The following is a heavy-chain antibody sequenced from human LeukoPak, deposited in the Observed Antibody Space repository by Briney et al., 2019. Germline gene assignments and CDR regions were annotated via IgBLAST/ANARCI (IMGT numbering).Heavy chain of an antibody. CDR3: ARDRDSYGYGLYYFDY. V-gene: IGHV3-33*01. D-gene: IGHD5-18*01. CDR1: GFTFSSYG. CDR2: IWYDGSNK. Sequence: GRALRLSCAASGFTFSSYGMHWVRQAPGKGLEWVAGIWYDGSNKYYADSVKGRFTISRDNSKNTLYLQMNSLRAEDTAVYYCARDRDSYGYGLYYFDYWGQGTLVTVSS. J-gene: IGHJ4*02.